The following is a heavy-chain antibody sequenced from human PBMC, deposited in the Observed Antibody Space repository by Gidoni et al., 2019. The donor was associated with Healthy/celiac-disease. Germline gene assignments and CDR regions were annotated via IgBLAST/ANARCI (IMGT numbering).Heavy chain of an antibody. Sequence: EVQLVESGGGLVQPGRSLRLSCAASGFTFDDYAMHWVRQAPGKGLEWVSGISWNSGSIGYADSVKGRFTISRDNAKNSLYLQMNSLRAEDTALYYCAKMTGPGYYDSSGYSLGYFDYWGQGTLVTVSS. CDR3: AKMTGPGYYDSSGYSLGYFDY. CDR1: GFTFDDYA. J-gene: IGHJ4*02. D-gene: IGHD3-22*01. CDR2: ISWNSGSI. V-gene: IGHV3-9*01.